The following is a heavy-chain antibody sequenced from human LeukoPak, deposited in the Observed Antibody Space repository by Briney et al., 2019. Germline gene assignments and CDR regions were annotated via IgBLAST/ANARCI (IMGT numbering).Heavy chain of an antibody. CDR3: ARELGFCSSTSCHDAFDI. D-gene: IGHD2-2*01. CDR2: NNPNSGGT. CDR1: GYTFTGYY. Sequence: ASVKVSCKASGYTFTGYYMHWVRQAPGQGLEWMGWNNPNSGGTNYAQKFQGRVTMTRDTSISTAYMELSRLRSDDTAVYYCARELGFCSSTSCHDAFDIWGQGTMVTVSS. V-gene: IGHV1-2*02. J-gene: IGHJ3*02.